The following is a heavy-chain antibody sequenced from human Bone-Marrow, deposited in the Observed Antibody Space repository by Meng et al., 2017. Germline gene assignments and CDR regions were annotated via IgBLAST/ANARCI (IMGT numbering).Heavy chain of an antibody. V-gene: IGHV3-74*01. CDR1: GLTFSSYW. CDR3: ARDRRSSDLPDY. CDR2: TNSDGSST. D-gene: IGHD3/OR15-3a*01. Sequence: EVQLVESGGGLVQPGGSLRLSCAASGLTFSSYWMYWVRQAPGKGLVWVSRTNSDGSSTRYADSVKGRFTISRDNAKNTLYLQMNSLRAEDTAVYYCARDRRSSDLPDYWGQGTLVTVSS. J-gene: IGHJ4*02.